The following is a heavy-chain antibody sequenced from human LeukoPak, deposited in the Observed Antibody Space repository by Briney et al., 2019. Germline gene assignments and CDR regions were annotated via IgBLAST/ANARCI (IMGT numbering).Heavy chain of an antibody. CDR3: ARVGRRGYRVNNWFDP. J-gene: IGHJ5*02. CDR1: GGSISSGGYY. CDR2: INHSGST. Sequence: SSETLSLTCTVSGGSISSGGYYWSWIRQPPGKGLEWIGEINHSGSTNYNPSLKSRVTISVDTSKNQFSLKLSSVTAADTAVYYCARVGRRGYRVNNWFDPWGQGTLVTVSS. D-gene: IGHD5-18*01. V-gene: IGHV4-39*07.